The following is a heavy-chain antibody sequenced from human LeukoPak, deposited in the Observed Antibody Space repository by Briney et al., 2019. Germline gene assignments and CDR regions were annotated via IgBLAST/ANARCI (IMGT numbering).Heavy chain of an antibody. D-gene: IGHD3-22*01. Sequence: PGRSLTLSCAASGFTFSSYGMHWVRQAPGKGLEWVAVIWYDGSNKYYADSVKGRFTISRDNSKNTLYLQMNSLRAEDTAVYYCARDQITMIVGTIDYWGQGTLVTVSS. CDR2: IWYDGSNK. V-gene: IGHV3-33*01. CDR3: ARDQITMIVGTIDY. J-gene: IGHJ4*02. CDR1: GFTFSSYG.